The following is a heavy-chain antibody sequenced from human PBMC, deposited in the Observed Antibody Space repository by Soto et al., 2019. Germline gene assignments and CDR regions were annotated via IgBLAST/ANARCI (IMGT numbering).Heavy chain of an antibody. Sequence: QVQLVQSGAEVRNPGASVKLSCKASGYTFNMYYMHWVRQAPGQGLEWMGVINPNGDTTTYAQRFKGRLTMTRDTSTSTVYMDLTSLRSEDTAVYYCAREGAAAARMFDNWGKGTLVTVSS. CDR1: GYTFNMYY. CDR2: INPNGDTT. J-gene: IGHJ4*02. D-gene: IGHD6-13*01. V-gene: IGHV1-46*02. CDR3: AREGAAAARMFDN.